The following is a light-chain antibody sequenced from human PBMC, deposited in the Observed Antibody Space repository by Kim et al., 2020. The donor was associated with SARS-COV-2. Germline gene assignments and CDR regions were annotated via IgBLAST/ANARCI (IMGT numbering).Light chain of an antibody. CDR2: GAS. J-gene: IGKJ5*01. CDR3: QQYGSSPPIT. Sequence: PGERATLPCRASQSVSSSYLAGYQQKPGQAPRLLIYGASSRATGIPDRFSGSGSGTDFTLTISRLEPEDFAVYYCQQYGSSPPITFGQGTRLEIK. V-gene: IGKV3-20*01. CDR1: QSVSSSY.